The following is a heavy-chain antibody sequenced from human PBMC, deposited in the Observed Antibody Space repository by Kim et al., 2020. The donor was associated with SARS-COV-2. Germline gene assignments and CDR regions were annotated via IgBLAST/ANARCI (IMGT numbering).Heavy chain of an antibody. V-gene: IGHV3-30-3*01. Sequence: GGSLRLSCAASGFTFSSYAMHWVRQAPGKGLEWVAVISYDGSNKYYADSVKGRFTISRDNSKNTLYLQMNSLRAEDTAVYYCARDKVDTAMVTVDDAFD. CDR1: GFTFSSYA. J-gene: IGHJ3*02. CDR3: ARDKVDTAMVTVDDAFD. CDR2: ISYDGSNK. D-gene: IGHD5-18*01.